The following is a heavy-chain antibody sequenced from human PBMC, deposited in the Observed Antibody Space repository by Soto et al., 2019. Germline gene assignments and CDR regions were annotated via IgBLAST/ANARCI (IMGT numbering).Heavy chain of an antibody. CDR3: ATVPYYDILTGQTYYFDY. V-gene: IGHV1-2*02. CDR1: GYTFTGYY. J-gene: IGHJ4*02. D-gene: IGHD3-9*01. CDR2: INPNSGGT. Sequence: ASVKVSCKASGYTFTGYYMHWVRQAPGQGLEWMGWINPNSGGTNYAQKFQGRVTMTRDTSISTAYMELSRLRSDDTAVYYCATVPYYDILTGQTYYFDYWGQGTMVTVSS.